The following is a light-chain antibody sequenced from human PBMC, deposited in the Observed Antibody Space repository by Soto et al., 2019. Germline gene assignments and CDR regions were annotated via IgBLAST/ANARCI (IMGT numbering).Light chain of an antibody. CDR2: GAS. CDR1: HSLVHSNGDTY. J-gene: IGKJ2*01. CDR3: QQYGSSPYT. V-gene: IGKV3-20*01. Sequence: VMTQTPLPSPVTLGQPASISCRSSHSLVHSNGDTYLTWYQQKPGQAPRLLIYGASSRATGIPDRFSGSGSGTDFTLTISRLEPEDFAVYYCQQYGSSPYTFGQGTKLEIK.